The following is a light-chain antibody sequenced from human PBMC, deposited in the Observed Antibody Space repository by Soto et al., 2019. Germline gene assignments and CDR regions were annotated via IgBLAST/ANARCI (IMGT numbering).Light chain of an antibody. V-gene: IGLV2-23*02. CDR3: FSYAGSRMWV. Sequence: QSALTQPASVSGSLGQSITISCTGTSSDVGSYNRDSWYQQHPGKVPKIMIYEVNKRPSGVSNRFSGSKSGNTASLTISGLQAEDEADYDCFSYAGSRMWVLGGGTKLTVL. CDR2: EVN. J-gene: IGLJ3*02. CDR1: SSDVGSYNR.